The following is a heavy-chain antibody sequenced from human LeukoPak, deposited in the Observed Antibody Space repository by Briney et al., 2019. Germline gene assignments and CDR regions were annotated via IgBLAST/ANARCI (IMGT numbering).Heavy chain of an antibody. CDR2: VYYSGST. Sequence: PPGTLSLTSTVPGGSPSSYYSTWFRPPPGKGLEWIGYVYYSGSTNYSPSLESRVTISVDMSKNQFFLKLSSVTGADTAVYYCARSYGDYCWLDPWGQGILVTVSS. J-gene: IGHJ5*02. V-gene: IGHV4-59*01. CDR1: GGSPSSYY. CDR3: ARSYGDYCWLDP. D-gene: IGHD4-17*01.